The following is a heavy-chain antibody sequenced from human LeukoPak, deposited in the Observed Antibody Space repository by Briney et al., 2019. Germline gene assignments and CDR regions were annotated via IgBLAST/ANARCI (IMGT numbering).Heavy chain of an antibody. J-gene: IGHJ4*02. Sequence: SETLSLTCTVSGGSASSGHYFWSWVRQPPGKGLEWIGYVHNNGDTNYNPSLERRVTTSVDTSTDQFSLRLSSATAADTAIYYCARQSGDQSSAWYFDAWGQGTLVTVSS. CDR3: ARQSGDQSSAWYFDA. CDR2: VHNNGDT. CDR1: GGSASSGHYF. D-gene: IGHD6-19*01. V-gene: IGHV4-61*01.